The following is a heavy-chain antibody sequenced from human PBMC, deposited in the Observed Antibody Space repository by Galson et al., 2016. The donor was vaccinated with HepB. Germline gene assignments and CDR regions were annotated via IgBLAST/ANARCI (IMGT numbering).Heavy chain of an antibody. CDR1: GGSFSGYY. CDR2: IFYSGNT. J-gene: IGHJ4*02. Sequence: SETLSLTCAVSGGSFSGYYWNWIRQSPWKGLEWVGSIFYSGNTYYNPSLKSRVSISVDTSQHQFSLKLSSVTAADTAMYYCARPNYSFSRIDYWGQGTLVTVSS. D-gene: IGHD3-3*01. CDR3: ARPNYSFSRIDY. V-gene: IGHV4-34*12.